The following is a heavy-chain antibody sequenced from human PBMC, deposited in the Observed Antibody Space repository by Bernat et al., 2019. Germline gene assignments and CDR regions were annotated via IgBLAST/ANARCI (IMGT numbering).Heavy chain of an antibody. V-gene: IGHV7-4-1*02. D-gene: IGHD4-17*01. CDR3: ARDRGGRLRLFEY. CDR1: GYIFTTYA. J-gene: IGHJ4*02. Sequence: QVQLVQSGSELKEPGASVKVSCKASGYIFTTYAMNWVRQAPGRGPEWMGWINTNTGNPTYVQGFTGRFVFCLDTSVSTAYLQISSLRDEDTAVYYCARDRGGRLRLFEYWGQGTLVTVSS. CDR2: INTNTGNP.